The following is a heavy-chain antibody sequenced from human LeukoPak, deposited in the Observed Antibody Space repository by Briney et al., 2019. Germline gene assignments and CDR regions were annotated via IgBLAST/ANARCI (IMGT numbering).Heavy chain of an antibody. Sequence: GGSLRLSCAASEFTVSSNYMSWVRQAPGKGLEWVSVIYSGGSTYYADSVKGRFTISRDKPKNTLYLQMNSLRAEDTAVYYCARILRGIDYWGQGILVTVSS. J-gene: IGHJ4*02. V-gene: IGHV3-53*01. CDR3: ARILRGIDY. CDR1: EFTVSSNY. CDR2: IYSGGST. D-gene: IGHD3-16*01.